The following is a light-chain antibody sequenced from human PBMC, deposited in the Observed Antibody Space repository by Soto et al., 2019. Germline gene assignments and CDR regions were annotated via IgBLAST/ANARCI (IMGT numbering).Light chain of an antibody. CDR3: QQYGSSLYT. Sequence: EIVLTQSPGTLSLSPGARATLSCRASQNVSSSYLAWYQQKPGQAPRLLIYGASSRATGIPDRFSGSGSGTDFTLTISRLEPDDFAVYYCQQYGSSLYTFGQGTKLEIK. V-gene: IGKV3-20*01. CDR2: GAS. J-gene: IGKJ2*01. CDR1: QNVSSSY.